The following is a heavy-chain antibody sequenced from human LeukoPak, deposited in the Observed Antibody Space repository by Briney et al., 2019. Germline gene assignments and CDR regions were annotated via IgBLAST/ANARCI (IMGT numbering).Heavy chain of an antibody. CDR1: GGTFSSYA. D-gene: IGHD3-9*01. Sequence: SVKVSCKASGGTFSSYAISGVRQAPGQGLEWMGGIIPIFGTANYAQKFQGRVTITADKSTSTAYMELSSLRSEDTAVYYCARATYYDILTGYLYYYYGMDVWGKGTTVTVSS. CDR2: IIPIFGTA. V-gene: IGHV1-69*06. CDR3: ARATYYDILTGYLYYYYGMDV. J-gene: IGHJ6*04.